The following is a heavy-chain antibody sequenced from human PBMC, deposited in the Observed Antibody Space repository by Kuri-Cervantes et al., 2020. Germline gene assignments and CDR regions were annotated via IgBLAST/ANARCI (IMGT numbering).Heavy chain of an antibody. V-gene: IGHV3-33*08. CDR2: IWYDGSNK. D-gene: IGHD1-26*01. Sequence: GESLKISCAASGFTFDDYAMHWVRQAPGKGLEWVAVIWYDGSNKYYADSVKGRFTISRDNSKNTLYLQMNSLRAEDTAVYYCARAVVDSGSYYLHYYYGMDVWGQGTTVTVSS. J-gene: IGHJ6*02. CDR1: GFTFDDYA. CDR3: ARAVVDSGSYYLHYYYGMDV.